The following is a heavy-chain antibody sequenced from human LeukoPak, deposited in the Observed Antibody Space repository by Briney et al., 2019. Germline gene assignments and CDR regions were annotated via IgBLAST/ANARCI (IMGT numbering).Heavy chain of an antibody. D-gene: IGHD5-18*01. CDR1: GFTVTGYY. J-gene: IGHJ4*02. Sequence: ASVKVSCKASGFTVTGYYMHWVRQAPGQGLEWMGWINPNSGATNYAQKFQGRVTMTRDASISTVYMELSRLRSDDTAVYYCTRGGPEGSGYSYGSHDYWGQGTLVTVSS. CDR2: INPNSGAT. V-gene: IGHV1-2*02. CDR3: TRGGPEGSGYSYGSHDY.